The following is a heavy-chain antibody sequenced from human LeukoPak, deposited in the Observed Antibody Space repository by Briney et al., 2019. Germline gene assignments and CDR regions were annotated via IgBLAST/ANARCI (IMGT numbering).Heavy chain of an antibody. CDR2: IYPGDSDT. J-gene: IGHJ5*02. Sequence: GESLKISCKGSGYSFISYWIGWVRQMPGKGLEWMGIIYPGDSDTRYSPSFQGQVTISADKSISTAYLQWSSLKASDTAMYYCARRPYSSSSREAWFDPWGQGTLVTVSS. CDR3: ARRPYSSSSREAWFDP. CDR1: GYSFISYW. V-gene: IGHV5-51*01. D-gene: IGHD6-6*01.